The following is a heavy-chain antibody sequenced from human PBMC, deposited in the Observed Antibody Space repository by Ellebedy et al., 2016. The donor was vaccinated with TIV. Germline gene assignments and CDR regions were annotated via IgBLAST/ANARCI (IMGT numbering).Heavy chain of an antibody. CDR3: ARSMTMIVVVGTREPRFPQPLDV. V-gene: IGHV1-2*02. D-gene: IGHD3-22*01. CDR1: GYTFTGYY. Sequence: ASVKVSCKASGYTFTGYYMHWVRQAPGQGLEWMGWINPNSGGTNYAQKFQGRVTMARDTSISTAYMEVNRLTSDDTAVYYCARSMTMIVVVGTREPRFPQPLDVWGQGTTVTVSS. J-gene: IGHJ6*02. CDR2: INPNSGGT.